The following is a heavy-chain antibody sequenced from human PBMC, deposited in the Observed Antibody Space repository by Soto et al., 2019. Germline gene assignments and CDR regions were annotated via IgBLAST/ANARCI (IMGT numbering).Heavy chain of an antibody. CDR2: IIPILGIA. CDR3: AGGPRILRYFDWLPNDAFDI. Sequence: SVKVSCKASGGTFSSYTISWVRQAPGQGLEWMGRIIPILGIANYAQKFQGRVTITADKSTSTAYMELSSLRSEDTAVYYCAGGPRILRYFDWLPNDAFDIWGQGTMLTVSS. J-gene: IGHJ3*02. D-gene: IGHD3-9*01. V-gene: IGHV1-69*02. CDR1: GGTFSSYT.